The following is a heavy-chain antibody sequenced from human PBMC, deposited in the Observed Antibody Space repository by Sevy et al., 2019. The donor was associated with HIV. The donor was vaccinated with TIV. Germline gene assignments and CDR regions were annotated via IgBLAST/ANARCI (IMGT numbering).Heavy chain of an antibody. CDR2: IYYTGST. D-gene: IGHD3-22*01. J-gene: IGHJ3*02. CDR1: GGSVSSASYY. Sequence: SETLSLTCTVSGGSVSSASYYWSWIRQSPGKGLEGIGYIYYTGSTNYNPSLKSRVTISLDMSKNQVHLKLGSVTAADTAVYYCARDISITQAFDSSGYYQNEAFDIWGQGTMVTVSS. CDR3: ARDISITQAFDSSGYYQNEAFDI. V-gene: IGHV4-61*01.